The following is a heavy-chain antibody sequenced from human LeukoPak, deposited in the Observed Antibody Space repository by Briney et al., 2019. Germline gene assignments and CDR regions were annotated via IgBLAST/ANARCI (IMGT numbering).Heavy chain of an antibody. CDR2: INHSGST. V-gene: IGHV4-34*01. D-gene: IGHD2-21*01. CDR1: GGSFSGYY. Sequence: SETLSLTCAVYGGSFSGYYWSWIRQPPGKGLEWMGEINHSGSTNYNPSLKSRVTISVDTSKNQFSRKLSSVTAGDTAVYHCARHGAVAGSYNWFDPWGQGTLVTVSS. CDR3: ARHGAVAGSYNWFDP. J-gene: IGHJ5*02.